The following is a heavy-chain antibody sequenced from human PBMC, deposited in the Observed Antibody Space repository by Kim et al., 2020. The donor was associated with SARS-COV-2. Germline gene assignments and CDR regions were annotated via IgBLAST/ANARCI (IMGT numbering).Heavy chain of an antibody. J-gene: IGHJ6*02. D-gene: IGHD3-9*01. CDR2: IYTSGST. Sequence: SETLSLTCTVSGGSISSGSYYWSWIRQPAGKGLEWIGRIYTSGSTNYNPSLKSRVTISVDTSKNQFSLKLSSVTAADTAVYYCARDEGYFDWLSTYYYYGMDVWGQGTTVTVSS. CDR3: ARDEGYFDWLSTYYYYGMDV. V-gene: IGHV4-61*02. CDR1: GGSISSGSYY.